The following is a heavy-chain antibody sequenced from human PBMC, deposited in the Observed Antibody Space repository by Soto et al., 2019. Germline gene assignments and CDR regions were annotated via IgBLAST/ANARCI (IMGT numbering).Heavy chain of an antibody. J-gene: IGHJ6*02. V-gene: IGHV1-18*01. CDR2: ISGYNGNT. CDR1: GYTFSNFG. D-gene: IGHD5-18*01. Sequence: AASVKVSCKASGYTFSNFGPSWVRQAPGQGLEWMGWISGYNGNTNSAERFQGRVTMTTDTSTSTAYMEVRSLTSDDTAVYYCARDKGYGFGWSSSSGMDVWGQGTTVTVSS. CDR3: ARDKGYGFGWSSSSGMDV.